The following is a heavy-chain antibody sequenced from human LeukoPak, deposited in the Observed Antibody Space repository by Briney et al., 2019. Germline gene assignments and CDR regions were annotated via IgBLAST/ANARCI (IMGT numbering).Heavy chain of an antibody. CDR2: IYYSGST. D-gene: IGHD2-2*01. J-gene: IGHJ6*03. V-gene: IGHV4-59*08. CDR1: GGSISSYY. Sequence: SETLSLTCTVSGGSISSYYWSWIRQPPRPGLEWIGYIYYSGSTNYNPSLKSRVTISVDTSKNQFSLKLSSVTAADTAVYYCARRLRGKYQLLGYEYYMDAWGKGTTVTVSS. CDR3: ARRLRGKYQLLGYEYYMDA.